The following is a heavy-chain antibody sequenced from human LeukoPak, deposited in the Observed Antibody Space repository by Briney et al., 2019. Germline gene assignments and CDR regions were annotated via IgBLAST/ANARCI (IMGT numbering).Heavy chain of an antibody. CDR1: GGSISSYY. V-gene: IGHV4-59*01. Sequence: SETLSLTCTVSGGSISSYYWSWIRQPPGKGLEWIGYIHYSGSTNYNPSLKSRVTISVDTSKNQFSLKLSSVTAADTAVYYCARDRGSSGYFDLWGRGTLVTVSS. J-gene: IGHJ2*01. CDR3: ARDRGSSGYFDL. D-gene: IGHD1-14*01. CDR2: IHYSGST.